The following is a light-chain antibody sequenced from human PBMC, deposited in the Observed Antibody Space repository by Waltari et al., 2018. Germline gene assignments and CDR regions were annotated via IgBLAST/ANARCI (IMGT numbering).Light chain of an antibody. CDR1: SPNLGAGSD. CDR2: GNS. Sequence: QSVLTQPPSVSGAPGQRVTISCTGSSPNLGAGSDVPWYQQLPGTAPKLPIYGNSNRPSGVPDRFSGSKSGTSASLAITGLQAEDEADYYCQSYDSSLSGSRVFGGGTKLTVL. J-gene: IGLJ2*01. CDR3: QSYDSSLSGSRV. V-gene: IGLV1-40*01.